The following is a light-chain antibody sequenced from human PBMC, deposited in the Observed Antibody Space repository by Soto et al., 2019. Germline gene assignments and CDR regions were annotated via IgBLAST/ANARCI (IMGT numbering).Light chain of an antibody. V-gene: IGKV3-11*01. CDR3: QQRSN. J-gene: IGKJ4*01. CDR2: DAS. Sequence: EIVLTQSPATLSLSPGERATLSCRASQSVSSYLAWYQQKPGQAPRLLIYDASNRATGIPDRLSGSGSGTDFTLTISSLEPEDFAVYYCQQRSNFGGGTKVEIK. CDR1: QSVSSY.